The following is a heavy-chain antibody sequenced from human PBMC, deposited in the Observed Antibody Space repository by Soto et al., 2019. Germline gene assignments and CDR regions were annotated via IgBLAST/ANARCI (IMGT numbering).Heavy chain of an antibody. CDR2: IIPIFGTA. CDR3: ASADCSGGSCYHPIDY. CDR1: GGTLSTYA. D-gene: IGHD2-15*01. J-gene: IGHJ4*02. Sequence: ASVKVSCKASGGTLSTYAISWVRQAPGQGLEWMGGIIPIFGTANYAQKFQGRVTITADESTSTAYMELSGLRSEDTAVYYCASADCSGGSCYHPIDYWGQGTLVTVSS. V-gene: IGHV1-69*13.